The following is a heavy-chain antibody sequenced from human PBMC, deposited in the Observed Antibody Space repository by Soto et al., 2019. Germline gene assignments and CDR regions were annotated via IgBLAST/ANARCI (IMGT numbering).Heavy chain of an antibody. D-gene: IGHD3-9*01. CDR2: IYYSGST. CDR1: GGCISSYY. V-gene: IGHV4-59*01. Sequence: PSVTLSLTCTVAGGCISSYYWSCIRQTPGKGLEWIGYIYYSGSTTYNPSLKSRVTISVDTSKNQFSLKLSSVTAADTAVYYCARHKSVDDILTGAVFEPWGQGTLVPVSS. CDR3: ARHKSVDDILTGAVFEP. J-gene: IGHJ5*02.